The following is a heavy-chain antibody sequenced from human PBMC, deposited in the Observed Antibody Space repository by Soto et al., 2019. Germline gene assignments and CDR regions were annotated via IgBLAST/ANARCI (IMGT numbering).Heavy chain of an antibody. CDR2: INPNGGST. Sequence: GASVKVSCKASGYTFTSYYMHWVRQAPGQGXEWMGIINPNGGSTSYAQKFQGRVTMTRGTSTSTVYMELGSLRSEDTAVYYCARERMRSNWNFGYYYYGMDVWGQGTTVTVSS. CDR1: GYTFTSYY. V-gene: IGHV1-46*01. D-gene: IGHD1-7*01. J-gene: IGHJ6*02. CDR3: ARERMRSNWNFGYYYYGMDV.